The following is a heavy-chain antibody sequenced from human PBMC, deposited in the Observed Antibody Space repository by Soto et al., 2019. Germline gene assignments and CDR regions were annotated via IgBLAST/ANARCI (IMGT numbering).Heavy chain of an antibody. D-gene: IGHD2-15*01. J-gene: IGHJ4*02. CDR3: ARWDCSGGSCYFDY. CDR1: GFTFSSYA. CDR2: ISYDGSNK. Sequence: QVQLVESGGGVVQPGRSLRLSCAASGFTFSSYAMHWVRQAPGKGLECVAVISYDGSNKYYADSVKGRFTISRDNSKNTVYLQMNSLRAEDTAVYYCARWDCSGGSCYFDYWGQGTLVTVSS. V-gene: IGHV3-30-3*01.